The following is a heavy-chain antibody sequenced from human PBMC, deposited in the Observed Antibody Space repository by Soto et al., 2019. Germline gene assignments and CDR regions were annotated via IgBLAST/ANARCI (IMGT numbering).Heavy chain of an antibody. CDR3: AGGRDWFAP. J-gene: IGHJ5*02. CDR2: IYNSGST. V-gene: IGHV4-30-2*01. CDR1: GGSVNSGGNS. Sequence: SETLSLTCAVSGGSVNSGGNSWTWIRQPPGKGLEWIGYIYNSGSTHYNPSLKSRVTISLDRSNNQFSLTLSSVTAADTAMYYCAGGRDWFAPWGQGTLVTVSS.